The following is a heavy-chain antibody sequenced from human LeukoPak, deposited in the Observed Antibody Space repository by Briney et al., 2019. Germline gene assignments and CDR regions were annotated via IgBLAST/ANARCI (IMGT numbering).Heavy chain of an antibody. CDR2: INHSRST. Sequence: PPETLSLTCAVYGGSSSGYYWSWIRHPPGKGLEWMGEINHSRSTNYNPSLKSRVTISVDTSKNQFSLKLSSVTAADTAVYYCARAVAGKWELPPRLDYWGQGTLVTVSS. D-gene: IGHD1-26*01. V-gene: IGHV4-34*01. J-gene: IGHJ4*02. CDR3: ARAVAGKWELPPRLDY. CDR1: GGSSSGYY.